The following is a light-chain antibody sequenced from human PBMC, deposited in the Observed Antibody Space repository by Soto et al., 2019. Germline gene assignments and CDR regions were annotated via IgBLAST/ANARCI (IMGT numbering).Light chain of an antibody. CDR3: QQYGSSGT. V-gene: IGKV3-20*01. J-gene: IGKJ1*01. CDR1: KSMSSSY. CDR2: GAS. Sequence: EVVLTQSPATLSLSPGEGATLSCRVSKSMSSSYLSGYQQRPGQAPRLLIYGASTRATGIPARFSGSGSGTDFTLTISRLEPEDFAVYYCQQYGSSGTFGQGTKVDIK.